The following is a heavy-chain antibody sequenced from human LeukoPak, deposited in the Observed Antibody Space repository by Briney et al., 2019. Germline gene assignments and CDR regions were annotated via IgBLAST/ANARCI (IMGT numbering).Heavy chain of an antibody. D-gene: IGHD5-12*01. CDR3: ARAHSGYDLHLFDY. V-gene: IGHV3-21*01. CDR2: ISSSSSYI. J-gene: IGHJ4*02. CDR1: GFTFSSYS. Sequence: GGSLRLSCAASGFTFSSYSMNWVRQAPEKGLEWVSSISSSSSYIYYADSVKGRFTISRDNAKNSLYLQMNSLRAEDTAVYYCARAHSGYDLHLFDYWGQGTLVTVSS.